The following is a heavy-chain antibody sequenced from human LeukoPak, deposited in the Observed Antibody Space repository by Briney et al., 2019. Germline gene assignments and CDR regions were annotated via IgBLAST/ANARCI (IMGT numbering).Heavy chain of an antibody. J-gene: IGHJ4*02. CDR2: LGSSGGSK. V-gene: IGHV3-23*01. CDR3: AKDGRAIAVTGFDS. Sequence: GRSLRPSWAASGFTLSNSVMSWVRQAPGEGLEWVSALGSSGGSKYYADSVKGRFTISRDNSKNTLYLQMNRLRAADTAVYYCAKDGRAIAVTGFDSWGQGTLVTVSS. CDR1: GFTLSNSV. D-gene: IGHD6-19*01.